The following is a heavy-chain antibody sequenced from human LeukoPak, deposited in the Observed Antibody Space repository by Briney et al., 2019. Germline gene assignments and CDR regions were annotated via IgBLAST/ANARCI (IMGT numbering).Heavy chain of an antibody. CDR1: GGSFSTYY. J-gene: IGHJ3*02. Sequence: SQTLSLTCAVYGGSFSTYYWSWIRQPPGKGLEWIGQINHIVNTNYNPSLKSRVTISVDTSKNQFSLKLTSVTAADTAVYYCARNSSSSRAFDIWGQGTRVTHSS. D-gene: IGHD6-13*01. CDR3: ARNSSSSRAFDI. V-gene: IGHV4-34*01. CDR2: INHIVNT.